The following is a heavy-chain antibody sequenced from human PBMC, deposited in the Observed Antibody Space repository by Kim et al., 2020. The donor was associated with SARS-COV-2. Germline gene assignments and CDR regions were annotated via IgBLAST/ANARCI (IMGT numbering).Heavy chain of an antibody. V-gene: IGHV3-33*01. Sequence: GGSLRLSCVASGFTLSSYGIHWVRQAPGQGLEWLALIWFGGSKKYYADSVKGRFTISRDNSRNTVYLHMDSLRVEDTAAYYCARDLSFSLYTPGYWGQGTLVTAST. CDR1: GFTLSSYG. CDR3: ARDLSFSLYTPGY. J-gene: IGHJ4*02. CDR2: IWFGGSKK.